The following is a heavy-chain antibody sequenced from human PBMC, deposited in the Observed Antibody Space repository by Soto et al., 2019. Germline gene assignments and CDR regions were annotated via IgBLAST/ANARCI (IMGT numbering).Heavy chain of an antibody. CDR2: IYYSGST. D-gene: IGHD3-10*01. CDR1: RGPNRRYY. CDR3: ARAPQGNYGYPSYFDY. Sequence: SEALSLTCTVSRGPNRRYYWGWVPQPPRKGLEWIGYIYYSGSTNYNPSLKSRVTISVDTSKNQFSLKLSSVTAADTAVYYCARAPQGNYGYPSYFDYWGQGTLVTVSS. V-gene: IGHV4-59*01. J-gene: IGHJ4*02.